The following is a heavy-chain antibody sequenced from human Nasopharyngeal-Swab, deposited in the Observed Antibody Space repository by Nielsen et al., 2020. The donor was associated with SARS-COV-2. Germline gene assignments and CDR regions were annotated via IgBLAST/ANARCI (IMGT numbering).Heavy chain of an antibody. V-gene: IGHV4-61*02. CDR3: ARGSVVVPAARVYNWFDP. J-gene: IGHJ5*02. Sequence: SETLSLTCTVSGGSISSGSYYWSWIRPPAGKGLEWIGRIYTRGSTNYNPSLKRRVTISVDTSKNQFSLKLSSVTAADTAVYYCARGSVVVPAARVYNWFDPWGQGTLVTVSS. CDR2: IYTRGST. D-gene: IGHD2-2*01. CDR1: GGSISSGSYY.